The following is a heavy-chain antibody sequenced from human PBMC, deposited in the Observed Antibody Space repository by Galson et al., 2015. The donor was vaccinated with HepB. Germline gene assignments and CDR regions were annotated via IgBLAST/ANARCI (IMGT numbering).Heavy chain of an antibody. J-gene: IGHJ4*02. CDR2: ISSSSSTI. V-gene: IGHV3-48*01. CDR3: ATSVPAAIPDYFDY. CDR1: GFTFSSYS. Sequence: SLRLSCAASGFTFSSYSMHWVRQAPGKGREWVSYISSSSSTIYYADSVKGRFTISRDNAKNSLYLQMNSLRAEDTAVYYCATSVPAAIPDYFDYWGQGTLVTVSS. D-gene: IGHD2-2*01.